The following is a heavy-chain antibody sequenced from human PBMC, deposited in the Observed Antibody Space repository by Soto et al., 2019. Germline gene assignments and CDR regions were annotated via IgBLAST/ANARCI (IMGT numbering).Heavy chain of an antibody. J-gene: IGHJ3*02. CDR3: ARDGLPGIAAAGPVAFDI. D-gene: IGHD6-13*01. CDR2: ISSSGSTI. V-gene: IGHV3-11*01. CDR1: GFTFSDYY. Sequence: PGGSLRLSCAASGFTFSDYYMSWIRQAPGKGLEWVSYISSSGSTIYYADSVKGRFTISRDNAKNSLYLQMNSLRAEDTAVYYCARDGLPGIAAAGPVAFDIWGQGRMVTVSS.